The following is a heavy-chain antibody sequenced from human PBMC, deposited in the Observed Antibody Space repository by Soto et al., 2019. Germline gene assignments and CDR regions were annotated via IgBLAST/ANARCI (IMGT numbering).Heavy chain of an antibody. CDR3: AGHEVVATMLPDAFDI. CDR1: GGSISSYGYY. CDR2: IYYSGNS. V-gene: IGHV4-39*01. D-gene: IGHD5-12*01. J-gene: IGHJ3*02. Sequence: QLLLQESGPGLVKPSETLSLTCTVSGGSISSYGYYWGWIRQPPGKGLEWIGSIYYSGNSYYNPSLKSRVTISVDTSKNQVSLTLSSVTAADTAVYYCAGHEVVATMLPDAFDIWGQGTMVTVSS.